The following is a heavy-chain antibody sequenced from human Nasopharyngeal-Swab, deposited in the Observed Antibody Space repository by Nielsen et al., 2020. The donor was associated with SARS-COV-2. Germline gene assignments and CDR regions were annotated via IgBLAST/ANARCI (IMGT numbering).Heavy chain of an antibody. CDR1: GFTFSSYW. Sequence: GESLKISCAASGFTFSSYWMSWVRQAPGKGLEWVANVKQDGSEKYYVDSVKGRFTISRDNAKNSLYLQMNSLRAEDTAVYYCARVWFGELLPIDYWGQGTLVTVSS. V-gene: IGHV3-7*01. CDR3: ARVWFGELLPIDY. CDR2: VKQDGSEK. D-gene: IGHD3-10*01. J-gene: IGHJ4*02.